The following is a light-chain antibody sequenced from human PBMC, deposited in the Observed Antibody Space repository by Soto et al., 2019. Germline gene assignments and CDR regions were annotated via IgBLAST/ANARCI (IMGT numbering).Light chain of an antibody. CDR2: ATS. J-gene: IGKJ1*01. CDR1: QTVNSDY. Sequence: EILLTQYPGTLSWSPGETATLSCRASQTVNSDYLAWFQQRPGQDPRLLIFATSRRATDIPARFSGSGSGTDFTLAIRRLETEDFAVYYCHQFGYSPRTFGPGTKV. V-gene: IGKV3-20*01. CDR3: HQFGYSPRT.